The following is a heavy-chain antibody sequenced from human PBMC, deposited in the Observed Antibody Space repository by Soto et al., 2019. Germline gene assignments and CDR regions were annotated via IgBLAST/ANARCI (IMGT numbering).Heavy chain of an antibody. D-gene: IGHD2-8*01. J-gene: IGHJ3*01. CDR3: ARGSRYCTDSGSSIIRNAFDV. CDR2: IYHSRTT. Sequence: QVLLQESGPGLVKPSGTLSLTCTVSHFSVTNNKYWSWVRQSPGKPLEWIGEIYHSRTTYYNPSRSSRVSMSMNKSKNQIYLILTSVTAADTAVYYCARGSRYCTDSGSSIIRNAFDVWCQGTLVTVSS. CDR1: HFSVTNNKY. V-gene: IGHV4-4*02.